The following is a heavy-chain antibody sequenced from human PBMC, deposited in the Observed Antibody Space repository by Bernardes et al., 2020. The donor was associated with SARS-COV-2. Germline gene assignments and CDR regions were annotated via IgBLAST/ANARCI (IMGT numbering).Heavy chain of an antibody. V-gene: IGHV1-2*02. CDR1: GYTFTDYY. CDR3: ASLYYGSGSYRFDY. D-gene: IGHD3-10*01. CDR2: INPNSGGT. J-gene: IGHJ4*02. Sequence: ASMKVSCKASGYTFTDYYMHWVRQAPGQGLEWMGWINPNSGGTNYAQKFQGRVTMTRDTSISTAYMELSRLRSDDTAVYYCASLYYGSGSYRFDYWGQGTLVTVSS.